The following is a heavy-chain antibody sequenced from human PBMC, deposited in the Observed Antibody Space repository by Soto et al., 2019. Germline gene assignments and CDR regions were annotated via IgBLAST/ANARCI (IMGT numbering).Heavy chain of an antibody. Sequence: GGSLRLSCAASGFTFSSYAMHWVRQAPGKGLEWVAVISYDGSNKYYADSVKGRFTISRDNSKNTLYLQMNSLRPEDTAVYYCAGDPQNSNYDSYYYAMDVWGQGTTVTVSS. D-gene: IGHD4-4*01. J-gene: IGHJ6*02. CDR1: GFTFSSYA. CDR2: ISYDGSNK. CDR3: AGDPQNSNYDSYYYAMDV. V-gene: IGHV3-30-3*01.